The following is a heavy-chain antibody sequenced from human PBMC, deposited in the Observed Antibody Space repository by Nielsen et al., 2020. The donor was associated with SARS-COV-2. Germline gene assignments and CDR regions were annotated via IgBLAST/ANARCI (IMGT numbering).Heavy chain of an antibody. J-gene: IGHJ4*02. CDR1: GFTFSSYA. D-gene: IGHD1-26*01. V-gene: IGHV3-23*01. Sequence: GRSLRLSCAASGFTFSSYAMSWVRQAPGKGLEWVSAISGSGGSTYYADSVKGRLTISRDNSKNTLYLQMNSLRAEDTAVYYCATIVGVGGAAFDYWGQGTLVTVSS. CDR3: ATIVGVGGAAFDY. CDR2: ISGSGGST.